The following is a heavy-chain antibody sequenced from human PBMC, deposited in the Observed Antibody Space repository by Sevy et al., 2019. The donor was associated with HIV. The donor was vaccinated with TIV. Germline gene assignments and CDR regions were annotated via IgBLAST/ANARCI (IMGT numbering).Heavy chain of an antibody. V-gene: IGHV1-69*13. Sequence: ASVNVSCKASGGTFNNYAFSWVRRAPGQGLEWVGGIVPILGTINYAQKFQGRVTITADEPADTVYMKLSSLRSEDTAVYFCAKDFMEARHGFDTWGLGTLVTVSS. D-gene: IGHD1-1*01. J-gene: IGHJ4*02. CDR2: IVPILGTI. CDR1: GGTFNNYA. CDR3: AKDFMEARHGFDT.